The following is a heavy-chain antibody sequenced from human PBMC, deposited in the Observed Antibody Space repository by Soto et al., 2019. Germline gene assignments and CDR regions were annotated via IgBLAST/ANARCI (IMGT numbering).Heavy chain of an antibody. CDR1: CGSISSSSFH. CDR3: ARREGAAGTDWWFAP. J-gene: IGHJ5*02. V-gene: IGHV4-39*01. Sequence: SETLSLTCTVSCGSISSSSFHWGWIRQPPGKGLEWIGSIYYSGSTYYSPSLKSRVTISVDTSKNQFSLKLSSVTAADTAVYYCARREGAAGTDWWFAPRVQGTLVPVSS. D-gene: IGHD6-13*01. CDR2: IYYSGST.